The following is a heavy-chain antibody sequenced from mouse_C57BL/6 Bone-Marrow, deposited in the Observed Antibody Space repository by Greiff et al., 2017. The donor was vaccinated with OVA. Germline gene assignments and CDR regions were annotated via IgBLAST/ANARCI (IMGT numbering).Heavy chain of an antibody. J-gene: IGHJ2*01. V-gene: IGHV1-74*01. D-gene: IGHD1-1*01. CDR1: GYTFTSYW. Sequence: QVQLKQPGAELVKPGASVKVSCKASGYTFTSYWMHWVTQRPGQGLEWIGRIHPSDSYTNYTQKFKGKATLTVDKSSSTAYMQLSGLTSEDSAVYYCAIHHYYGSSFGYWGQGTTLTVSS. CDR2: IHPSDSYT. CDR3: AIHHYYGSSFGY.